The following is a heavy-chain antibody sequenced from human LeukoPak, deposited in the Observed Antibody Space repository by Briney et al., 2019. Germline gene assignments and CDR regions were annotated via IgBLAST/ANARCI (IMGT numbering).Heavy chain of an antibody. CDR3: ARRGRGIAAAVYNWFDP. CDR1: GYTFTSYG. V-gene: IGHV1-18*01. CDR2: ISAYNGNT. J-gene: IGHJ5*02. Sequence: VASVKVSCKASGYTFTSYGISWVRQTPGQGLEWMGWISAYNGNTNYAQKLQGRVTMTTDTSTSTAYMELRSLRSDDTAVYYCARRGRGIAAAVYNWFDPWGQGALVTVSS. D-gene: IGHD6-13*01.